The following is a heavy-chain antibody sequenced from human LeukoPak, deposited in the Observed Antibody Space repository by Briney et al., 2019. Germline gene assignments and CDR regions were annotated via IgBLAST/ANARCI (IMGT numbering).Heavy chain of an antibody. J-gene: IGHJ3*02. D-gene: IGHD3-3*02. CDR3: ASEGSINAFDI. V-gene: IGHV4-31*03. CDR2: IYYSGST. CDR1: GGSISSGGYY. Sequence: SSETLSLTCTVSGGSISSGGYYWSWIRQHPGKGLEWSGYIYYSGSTYYNPSLKSRVTISVDTSKNQFSLKLSSVTAADTAVYYCASEGSINAFDIWGQGTMVTVSS.